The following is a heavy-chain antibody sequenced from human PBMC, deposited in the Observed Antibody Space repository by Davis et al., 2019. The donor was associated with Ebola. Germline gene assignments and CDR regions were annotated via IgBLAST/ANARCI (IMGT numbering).Heavy chain of an antibody. V-gene: IGHV3-21*04. CDR3: ARDSHYYYGMDV. CDR2: ISSSSSYI. J-gene: IGHJ6*04. Sequence: GESLKISCAASGFTFSSYSMNWVRQAPGKGLEWVSSISSSSSYIYYADSVKGRFTISRDNAKNSLYLQMNSLRAEDTAVYYCARDSHYYYGMDVWGKGTTVTVSS. CDR1: GFTFSSYS.